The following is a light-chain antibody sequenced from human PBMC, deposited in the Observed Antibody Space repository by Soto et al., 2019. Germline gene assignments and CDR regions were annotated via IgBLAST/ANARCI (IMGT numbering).Light chain of an antibody. CDR3: TSYTSSNTYV. V-gene: IGLV2-14*01. Sequence: QSALTQPASVYGSPGQSITISCTGTSSDVGGYNYVSWYQQHPGKAPKLMIYDVSNRPSGISNRFSGSKSGITASLTISGLLPEDEADYYCTSYTSSNTYVFGTGTKLTVL. CDR1: SSDVGGYNY. CDR2: DVS. J-gene: IGLJ1*01.